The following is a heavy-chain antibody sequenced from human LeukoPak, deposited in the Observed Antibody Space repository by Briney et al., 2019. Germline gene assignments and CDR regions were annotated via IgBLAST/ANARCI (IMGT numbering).Heavy chain of an antibody. D-gene: IGHD6-13*01. Sequence: GGSLRLSCAASGFTYAMNWVRQAPGKGLEWVSGISGFSGSTYYAPSVKGRLTISRDNFGNMLYLHLDSLRVEDTAIYYCARRSGSSWSSFDYWGQGALVTVSS. J-gene: IGHJ4*02. CDR3: ARRSGSSWSSFDY. CDR2: ISGFSGST. CDR1: GFTYA. V-gene: IGHV3-23*01.